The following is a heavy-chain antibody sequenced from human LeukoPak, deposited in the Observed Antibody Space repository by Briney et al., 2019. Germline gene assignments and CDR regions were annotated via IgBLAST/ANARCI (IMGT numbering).Heavy chain of an antibody. D-gene: IGHD6-13*01. V-gene: IGHV3-30*02. CDR3: ARAGSYSSSWYRDY. CDR2: IRYDGSNK. Sequence: PGGSLRLSCAASGFTFSSYGMHWVRQAPGKGLEWVAFIRYDGSNKYYADSVKGRFTISRDNSKNTLYLQMNSLRAEDTAVYYCARAGSYSSSWYRDYWGQGTLVTVSS. CDR1: GFTFSSYG. J-gene: IGHJ4*02.